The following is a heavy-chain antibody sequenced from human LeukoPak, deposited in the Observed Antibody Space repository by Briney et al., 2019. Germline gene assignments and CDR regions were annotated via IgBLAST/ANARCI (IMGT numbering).Heavy chain of an antibody. CDR2: IYYSGST. V-gene: IGHV4-30-4*01. Sequence: PSETLSLTCTVSGGSISSGDYYWSWIRQPPGKGLEWIGYIYYSGSTYYNPSLKSRVTISVDTSKNQFSLKLSSVTAADTAVYYCASSPAVWFGELGRGFDYWGQGTLVTVSS. CDR3: ASSPAVWFGELGRGFDY. CDR1: GGSISSGDYY. D-gene: IGHD3-10*01. J-gene: IGHJ4*02.